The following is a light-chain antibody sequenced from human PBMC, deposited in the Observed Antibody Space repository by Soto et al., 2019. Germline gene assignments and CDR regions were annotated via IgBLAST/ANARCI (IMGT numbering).Light chain of an antibody. CDR2: KAS. Sequence: DIQMTQSPSTLSASVGDRVTITCRASQSISSWLTWYQQKPGKAPKLLIYKASSLESGVPSRFSGGGSGTEFTLTISSLQPDDFAIYYCQQYNNYSWTFGQGTRVEI. CDR1: QSISSW. CDR3: QQYNNYSWT. V-gene: IGKV1-5*03. J-gene: IGKJ1*01.